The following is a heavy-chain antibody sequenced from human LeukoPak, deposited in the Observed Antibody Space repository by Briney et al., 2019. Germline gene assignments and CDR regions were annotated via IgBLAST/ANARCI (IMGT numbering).Heavy chain of an antibody. Sequence: GGSLRLSCAASGFTFSSYEMHWVRQGTGKGLEWVSAIGGAGDTYYQGSVKGRFTISRENAKNSVYLQMNSLRAGDTAVYYCARGMMGDDRGAFDIWGQGTMVTVSS. CDR1: GFTFSSYE. D-gene: IGHD3-16*01. J-gene: IGHJ3*02. CDR2: IGGAGDT. CDR3: ARGMMGDDRGAFDI. V-gene: IGHV3-13*01.